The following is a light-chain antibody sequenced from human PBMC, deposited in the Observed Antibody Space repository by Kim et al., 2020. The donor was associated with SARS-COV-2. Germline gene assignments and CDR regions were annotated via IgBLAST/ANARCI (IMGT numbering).Light chain of an antibody. CDR3: QAWDSSTHNYV. CDR2: QDN. V-gene: IGLV3-1*01. CDR1: KLGDKY. J-gene: IGLJ1*01. Sequence: SYELTQPPSVSVSPGQTASITCSGYKLGDKYVSWYQQKPGQSPVVVIYQDNQRPSGIPERFSGSNSGNTATLTISVTQAMDEADYYCQAWDSSTHNYVFGAGTQLTVL.